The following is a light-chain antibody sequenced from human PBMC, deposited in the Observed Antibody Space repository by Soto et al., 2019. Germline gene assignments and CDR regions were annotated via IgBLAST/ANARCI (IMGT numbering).Light chain of an antibody. CDR2: DAS. J-gene: IGKJ1*01. V-gene: IGKV1-5*01. Sequence: DIHMAQSPSTLSASGGGVVTVAFRASQSIGGFLAWYQHQPGKAPKLLIYDASTLESGVPSRFSGTGSGTEFTFSITSLQTEDFGTYYCQQCYMGWTFGQGAKVDIK. CDR1: QSIGGF. CDR3: QQCYMGWT.